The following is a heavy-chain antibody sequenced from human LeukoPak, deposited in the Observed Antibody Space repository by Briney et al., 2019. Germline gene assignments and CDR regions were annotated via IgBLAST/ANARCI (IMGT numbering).Heavy chain of an antibody. CDR2: INHSGST. V-gene: IGHV4-34*01. D-gene: IGHD2-8*01. Sequence: SETLSLTCAVYGGSFSGYYWSWIRQPPGKGLEWIGEINHSGSTNYNPSLKSRVTISVDTSKNQFSLKLSSVTAADTAVYYCARVKVYGPYPDAFDIWGQGTMVTVSS. CDR3: ARVKVYGPYPDAFDI. CDR1: GGSFSGYY. J-gene: IGHJ3*02.